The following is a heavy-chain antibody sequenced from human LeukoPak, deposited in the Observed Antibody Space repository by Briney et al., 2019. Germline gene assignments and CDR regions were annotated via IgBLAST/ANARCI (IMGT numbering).Heavy chain of an antibody. Sequence: PGGSLRLSCAASGFPFSSYNMNWVRQAPGERLEWVSYISGSGRTIDYADSVMGRFTISRDDAKDSLYLQMNSLRDEDTAVYYCARDRAWASDIWGQGTMVTVSS. J-gene: IGHJ3*02. D-gene: IGHD3-10*01. CDR1: GFPFSSYN. CDR3: ARDRAWASDI. V-gene: IGHV3-48*02. CDR2: ISGSGRTI.